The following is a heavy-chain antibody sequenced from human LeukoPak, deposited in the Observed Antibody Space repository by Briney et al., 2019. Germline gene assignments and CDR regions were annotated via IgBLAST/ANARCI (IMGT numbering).Heavy chain of an antibody. D-gene: IGHD5-18*01. CDR2: IYHSGST. V-gene: IGHV4-38-2*01. CDR3: ATPGMVNDAFDI. J-gene: IGHJ3*02. Sequence: SETLSLTCAVSGYSISSGYYWGWIRQPTGKGLEWIGSIYHSGSTYYNPSLKSRVTISVDTSKNQFSLKLSSVTAADTAVYYCATPGMVNDAFDIWGQGTMVTVSS. CDR1: GYSISSGYY.